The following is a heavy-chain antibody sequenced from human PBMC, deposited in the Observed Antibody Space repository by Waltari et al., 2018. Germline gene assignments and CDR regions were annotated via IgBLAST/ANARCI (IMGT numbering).Heavy chain of an antibody. CDR2: IIPIFGTA. V-gene: IGHV1-69*01. CDR3: ARGRRGGYYGSGSYFNWFDP. CDR1: GGTFSSYA. D-gene: IGHD3-10*01. J-gene: IGHJ5*02. Sequence: QVQLVQSGAEVKKPGSSVKVSCKASGGTFSSYAISWVRQAPGQGLEWMGGIIPIFGTANYAQKFQGRVTITADESTSTAYMELSSLRSEDTAVYYCARGRRGGYYGSGSYFNWFDPWGQGTLVTVSS.